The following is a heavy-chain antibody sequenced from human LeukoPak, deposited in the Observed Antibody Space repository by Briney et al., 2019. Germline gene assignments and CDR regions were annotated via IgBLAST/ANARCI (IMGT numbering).Heavy chain of an antibody. CDR3: ARDNIVGASKFDY. Sequence: GGSLRLSCAVSGFTFSNYWMSWVRPAPGKGLEWVAHIKQDESEKYYVDSVKGRFTISRDNAKNSLYLQMNSLRAEDTAIYYCARDNIVGASKFDYWGQGTLVTVSS. CDR2: IKQDESEK. J-gene: IGHJ4*02. D-gene: IGHD1-26*01. V-gene: IGHV3-7*01. CDR1: GFTFSNYW.